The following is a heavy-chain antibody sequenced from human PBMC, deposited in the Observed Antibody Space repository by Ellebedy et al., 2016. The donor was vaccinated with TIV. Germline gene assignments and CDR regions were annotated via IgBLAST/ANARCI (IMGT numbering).Heavy chain of an antibody. CDR2: IKQDGSEE. CDR1: GFTFSSYW. V-gene: IGHV3-7*03. J-gene: IGHJ4*02. Sequence: PGGSLRLSCAASGFTFSSYWMSWVRQAPGKGLEWVANIKQDGSEEYYVDSVKGRFTISRDNAKNSLYLQMNSLRAEDTAVYYCARTPVRLASPGKPFDYWGQGTLVTVSS. D-gene: IGHD6-13*01. CDR3: ARTPVRLASPGKPFDY.